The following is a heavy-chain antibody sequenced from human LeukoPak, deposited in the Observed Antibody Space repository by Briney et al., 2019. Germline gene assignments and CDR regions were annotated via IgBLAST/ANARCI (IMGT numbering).Heavy chain of an antibody. D-gene: IGHD2-2*01. CDR3: ARRDIVPAAMSYYYYYYVVV. CDR1: GGSFSGYY. V-gene: IGHV4-34*01. CDR2: INHSGST. Sequence: SQTLSLTCAVYGGSFSGYYWSWLRQPPGKGLEWIGEINHSGSTYYNPSHKSRVTISVDTSKNQFSLKLSSVTAADTAVYYCARRDIVPAAMSYYYYYYVVVWGKGTTVAVSS. J-gene: IGHJ6*03.